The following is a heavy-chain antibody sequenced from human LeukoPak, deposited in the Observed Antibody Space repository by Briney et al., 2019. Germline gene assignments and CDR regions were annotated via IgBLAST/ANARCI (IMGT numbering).Heavy chain of an antibody. CDR2: IYYSGST. Sequence: SETLSLTCTVSGGSISSYYWSWIRQPPGKGLEWIGYIYYSGSTNYNPSLKSRVTISVDTTKNQLSLKLSSVTAADTAVYYCARVVLGYCSGGSCRGYYFDYWGQGTLVTVSS. CDR3: ARVVLGYCSGGSCRGYYFDY. J-gene: IGHJ4*02. CDR1: GGSISSYY. V-gene: IGHV4-59*01. D-gene: IGHD2-15*01.